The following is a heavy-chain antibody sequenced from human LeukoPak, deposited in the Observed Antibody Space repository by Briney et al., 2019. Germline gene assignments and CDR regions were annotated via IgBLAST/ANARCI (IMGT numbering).Heavy chain of an antibody. D-gene: IGHD2-2*01. J-gene: IGHJ4*02. V-gene: IGHV3-7*01. Sequence: GGSLRLSCAASGFTFSGNWMSWVRQAPGKGLEWVANIKLDGSEKYYVDSVEGRFTISRDNAKNSLYLQMNSLRAGDTAVYYCAREAYCSTGNCLYYFDYWGQGTLVTVSS. CDR2: IKLDGSEK. CDR3: AREAYCSTGNCLYYFDY. CDR1: GFTFSGNW.